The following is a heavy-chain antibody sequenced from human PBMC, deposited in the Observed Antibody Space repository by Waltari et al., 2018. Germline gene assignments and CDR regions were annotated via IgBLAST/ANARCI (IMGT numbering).Heavy chain of an antibody. V-gene: IGHV4-38-2*01. D-gene: IGHD3-10*01. Sequence: QVQLQESGPGLVKPSETLSLTCAVSGYSISSGYYWGWIRQPPGKGLEWIGSIYHSGSTYYNPSLKSRVTISVDTSKNQFSLKLSSVTAADTAVYYCARVVGRDYFDYWGQGTLVTVSS. CDR1: GYSISSGYY. J-gene: IGHJ4*02. CDR3: ARVVGRDYFDY. CDR2: IYHSGST.